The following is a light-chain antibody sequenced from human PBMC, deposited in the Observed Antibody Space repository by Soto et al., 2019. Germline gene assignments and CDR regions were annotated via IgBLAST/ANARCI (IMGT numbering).Light chain of an antibody. CDR2: SNN. J-gene: IGLJ1*01. Sequence: QSVLTQPPSASGTPGQRVTISCSGSSSNVGSNTVNWYQQLPGTAPKLLIYSNNQRPSGVPDRFSGSKSGTSASLAISGLQSEDYADYYCAAWDDSRNGYVFGTGTNVTVL. CDR1: SSNVGSNT. V-gene: IGLV1-44*01. CDR3: AAWDDSRNGYV.